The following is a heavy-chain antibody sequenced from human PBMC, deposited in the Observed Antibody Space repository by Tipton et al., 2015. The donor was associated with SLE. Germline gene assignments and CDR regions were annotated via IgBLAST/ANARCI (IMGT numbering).Heavy chain of an antibody. CDR3: ARESREGTVIQGPHVSFDI. V-gene: IGHV4-59*01. Sequence: TLSLTCTVSGDSITSSYWSWTRQPPGKGLEWIGYIYYTGSTNYSPSLKSRVTISLDTSKNQFSLKLSSVTAADTAMYYCARESREGTVIQGPHVSFDIWGQGTMVTVSS. D-gene: IGHD2-21*01. J-gene: IGHJ3*02. CDR2: IYYTGST. CDR1: GDSITSSY.